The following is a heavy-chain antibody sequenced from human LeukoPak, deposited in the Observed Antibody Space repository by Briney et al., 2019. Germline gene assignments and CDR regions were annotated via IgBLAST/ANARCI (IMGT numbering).Heavy chain of an antibody. CDR2: FSGRGGGT. CDR3: ANHRVGDYYDSSGKYYFDY. D-gene: IGHD3-22*01. Sequence: GRSLRLSCAASGFTFSSYGMHWVRQAPGKGLEWVSSFSGRGGGTFYTDSVRGRFTISRDNSKNTLYLQMNSLRAEDTAVYYCANHRVGDYYDSSGKYYFDYWGQGTLVTVSS. J-gene: IGHJ4*02. CDR1: GFTFSSYG. V-gene: IGHV3-23*01.